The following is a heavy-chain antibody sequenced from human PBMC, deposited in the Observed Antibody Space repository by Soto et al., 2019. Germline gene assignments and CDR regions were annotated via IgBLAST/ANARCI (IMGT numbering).Heavy chain of an antibody. CDR3: ARGDREDIAVVIGVRPGEYGVDV. CDR1: GFTFRSYA. CDR2: IAYDGSNK. V-gene: IGHV3-30-3*01. D-gene: IGHD2-15*01. Sequence: QVQLVESGGGVVHPGRSLRLSCAASGFTFRSYAMHWVRQAPGKGLECVAVIAYDGSNKFYRDYVRGRFTISRDNSENTLYLQINSLRYEDTAVYYCARGDREDIAVVIGVRPGEYGVDVWGQGTTVTVSS. J-gene: IGHJ6*02.